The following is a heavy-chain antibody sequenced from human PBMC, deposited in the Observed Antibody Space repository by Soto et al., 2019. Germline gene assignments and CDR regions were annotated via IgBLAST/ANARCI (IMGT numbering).Heavy chain of an antibody. CDR2: ISYGGST. D-gene: IGHD5-18*01. Sequence: QVQLQESGPGLVKPSQTLSLTCTVSGGSINSGGYCWSWIRQHPGKGLDWIGCISYGGSTSYNPSLTRRFPVSLATAKNQSSLTLTSVTAADTAVYDCSRGILVWGQGALITVSS. V-gene: IGHV4-31*03. J-gene: IGHJ1*01. CDR1: GGSINSGGYC. CDR3: SRGILV.